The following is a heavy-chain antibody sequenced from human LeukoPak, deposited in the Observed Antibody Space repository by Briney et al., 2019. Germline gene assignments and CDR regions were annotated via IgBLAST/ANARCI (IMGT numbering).Heavy chain of an antibody. Sequence: SETLSLTCTVSGGSISSGGYYWSWIRQHPGKGLEWIGYIYYSGSTYYNPSLKSRVTISVDTSKNQFSLKLSSVTAADTAVYYCARAAAGPRSSDYWGQGTLVTVSS. J-gene: IGHJ4*02. D-gene: IGHD6-25*01. CDR2: IYYSGST. CDR3: ARAAAGPRSSDY. CDR1: GGSISSGGYY. V-gene: IGHV4-31*03.